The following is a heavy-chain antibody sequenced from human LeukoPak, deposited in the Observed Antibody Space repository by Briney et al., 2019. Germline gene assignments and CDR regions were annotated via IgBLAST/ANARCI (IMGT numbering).Heavy chain of an antibody. J-gene: IGHJ3*02. CDR1: GYNFTSYW. D-gene: IGHD2-2*01. Sequence: GESLKISCQGSGYNFTSYWIAWVRQMPGRGLEWMGIIYPGDSDTRYSPSLQGQVTISADKSVTTAYLQWSSLKASDTAMYYCARGYCGGTSCSHRRAFDIWGQGTMVTVSS. CDR3: ARGYCGGTSCSHRRAFDI. V-gene: IGHV5-51*01. CDR2: IYPGDSDT.